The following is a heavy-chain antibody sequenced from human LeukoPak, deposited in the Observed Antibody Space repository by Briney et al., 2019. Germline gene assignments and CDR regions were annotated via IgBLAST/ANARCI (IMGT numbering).Heavy chain of an antibody. CDR2: IYYSGST. V-gene: IGHV4-59*01. CDR1: GGSISSYY. CDR3: ARYSRSSQYFDS. J-gene: IGHJ4*02. Sequence: SETLSLICTVSGGSISSYYWSWIRQPPGKGLEWIGYIYYSGSTNYNPSLKSRVTISVDTSKNQFSLKLSSLTAADTAVYYCARYSRSSQYFDSWGQGTLVTVSS. D-gene: IGHD5-18*01.